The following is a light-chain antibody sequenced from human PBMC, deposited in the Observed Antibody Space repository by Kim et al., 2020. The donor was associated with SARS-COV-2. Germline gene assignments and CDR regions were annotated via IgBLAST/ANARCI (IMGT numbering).Light chain of an antibody. CDR2: GAS. CDR3: QQYNNGYT. CDR1: QSISRG. Sequence: LSVSPGETVTLSCTASQSISRGLAWYQQNPGQAPRLLIYGASTRISAFPARFSGSGSGTEFTLTISSLQSEDFAVYYCQQYNNGYTFGQGTKLEI. V-gene: IGKV3-15*01. J-gene: IGKJ2*01.